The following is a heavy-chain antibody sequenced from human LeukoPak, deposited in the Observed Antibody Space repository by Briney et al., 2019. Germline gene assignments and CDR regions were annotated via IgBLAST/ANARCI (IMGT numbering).Heavy chain of an antibody. Sequence: SETLSLTCTVSGGSIRTSNYYWGWIRQPPGKGLELIGNIYHGGSTYYTPSLRSRVTMSVDTSKNQFSLKLNSVTAADTAVYYCARPYYYDSRIDPWGQGTLVTVSS. CDR2: IYHGGST. D-gene: IGHD3-22*01. J-gene: IGHJ5*02. CDR3: ARPYYYDSRIDP. V-gene: IGHV4-39*07. CDR1: GGSIRTSNYY.